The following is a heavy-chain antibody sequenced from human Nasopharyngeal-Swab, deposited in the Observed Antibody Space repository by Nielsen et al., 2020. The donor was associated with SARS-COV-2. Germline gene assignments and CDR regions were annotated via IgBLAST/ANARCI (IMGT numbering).Heavy chain of an antibody. V-gene: IGHV5-51*01. CDR2: IYPGGSDT. CDR3: ARRRTAAGDPPTPQLVGFDY. J-gene: IGHJ4*02. D-gene: IGHD6-13*01. Sequence: GGPLRPPCKRSGSSFTSYWIGWVRQMHGKGLEWMGIIYPGGSDTRYSPSFQGQVTISADKSISTAYLQWSSLKASDTAMYYCARRRTAAGDPPTPQLVGFDYWGQGTLDTVSS. CDR1: GSSFTSYW.